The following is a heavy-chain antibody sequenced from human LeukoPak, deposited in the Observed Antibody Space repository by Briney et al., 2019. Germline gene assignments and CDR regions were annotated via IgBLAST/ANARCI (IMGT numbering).Heavy chain of an antibody. CDR3: ARDGYYYDSSSYYEKMYYFDY. V-gene: IGHV4-4*07. CDR1: GGSISSYY. D-gene: IGHD3-22*01. J-gene: IGHJ4*02. Sequence: SETLSLTCTVSGGSISSYYWSWIRQPAGKGLEWIGRIYTSGSTNYNPSLKSRVTMSVDTSKNQFSLKLSSVTAADTAVYYCARDGYYYDSSSYYEKMYYFDYWGQGTLVTVSS. CDR2: IYTSGST.